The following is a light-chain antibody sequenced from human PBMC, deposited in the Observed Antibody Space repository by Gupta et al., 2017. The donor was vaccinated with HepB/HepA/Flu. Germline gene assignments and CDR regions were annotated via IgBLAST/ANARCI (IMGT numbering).Light chain of an antibody. CDR2: DAS. J-gene: IGKJ4*01. V-gene: IGKV1-33*01. Sequence: DIQMTQSPSSLSASVGDRVTITCQASQEISNYLNWYQQKPGQAPKLLIYDASNWETGVPSRFSGSGFGTDFTFTISSRQQEDIASYYCQQYDNLPPLTFGGGTKVEIK. CDR1: QEISNY. CDR3: QQYDNLPPLT.